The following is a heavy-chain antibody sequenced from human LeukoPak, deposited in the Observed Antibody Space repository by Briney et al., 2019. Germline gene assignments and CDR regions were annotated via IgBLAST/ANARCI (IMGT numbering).Heavy chain of an antibody. CDR1: GNTFTSDY. V-gene: IGHV1-46*01. J-gene: IGHJ4*02. Sequence: ASVKVSCKASGNTFTSDYMHWVRQAPGQGLEWMGIINPTGGSTTYAQKFQGRVTMTRDTSSNTFYMELSSLRSEDTAVFYCAGDLDYWGQGTLVTVSS. CDR3: AGDLDY. CDR2: INPTGGST.